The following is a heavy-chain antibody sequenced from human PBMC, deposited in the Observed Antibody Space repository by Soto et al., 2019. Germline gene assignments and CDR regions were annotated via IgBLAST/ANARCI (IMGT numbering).Heavy chain of an antibody. CDR2: SRSKANNYAT. J-gene: IGHJ2*01. V-gene: IGHV3-73*02. Sequence: EVQLVESGGGLVQPGGSLKLSCAASGFTFSGSAMHWVRQASGQGLEWVGRSRSKANNYATAYAASVKGRFTISRDDSKNTAYLQMNSLKTEDTAVSYCTRHALQYCGGDCYLLPYFDLWGRGTLVTVSS. CDR3: TRHALQYCGGDCYLLPYFDL. CDR1: GFTFSGSA. D-gene: IGHD2-21*02.